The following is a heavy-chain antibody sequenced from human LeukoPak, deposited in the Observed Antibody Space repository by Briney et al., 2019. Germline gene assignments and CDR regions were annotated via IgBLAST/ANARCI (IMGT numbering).Heavy chain of an antibody. V-gene: IGHV4-39*07. Sequence: SETLSLTCTVSGGSISSSSYYWGWIRQPPGKGLEWIGSIYYSGSTYYNPSLKSRVTISVDTSKNQFSLKLSSVTAADTAVYYCARDIRFLEWLPRSDPWGQGTLVTVSS. J-gene: IGHJ5*02. D-gene: IGHD3-3*01. CDR2: IYYSGST. CDR3: ARDIRFLEWLPRSDP. CDR1: GGSISSSSYY.